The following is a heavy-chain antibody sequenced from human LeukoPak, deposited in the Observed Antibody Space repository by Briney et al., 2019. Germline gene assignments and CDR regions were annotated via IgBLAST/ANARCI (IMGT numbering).Heavy chain of an antibody. V-gene: IGHV4-4*07. J-gene: IGHJ5*02. CDR2: IYTSGST. Sequence: SETLSLTCTVSGGSVSSYYWSWIRQPAGKGLEWIGRIYTSGSTNYNPSLKSRVTMSVDTSKNQFSLQLSSVTPEDTAVYYCARAGGLAAADNWFDPWGQGTLVTVSS. D-gene: IGHD6-13*01. CDR1: GGSVSSYY. CDR3: ARAGGLAAADNWFDP.